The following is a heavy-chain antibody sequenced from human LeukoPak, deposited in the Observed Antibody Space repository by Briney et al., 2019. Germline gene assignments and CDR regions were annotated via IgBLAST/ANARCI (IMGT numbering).Heavy chain of an antibody. CDR3: ARGRDKTTSPAIDY. Sequence: ASVKVSCKASGYTFSGYYMHWVRQAPGQGHEWMGWISPKSGDTNYAQNFQGRATMTRDTSISTAYMELSRLTSDDTAVYYCARGRDKTTSPAIDYWGQGTLVTVSS. J-gene: IGHJ4*02. CDR2: ISPKSGDT. V-gene: IGHV1-2*02. D-gene: IGHD2-2*01. CDR1: GYTFSGYY.